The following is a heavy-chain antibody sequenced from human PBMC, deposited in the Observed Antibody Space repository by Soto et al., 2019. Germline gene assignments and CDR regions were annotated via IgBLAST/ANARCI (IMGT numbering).Heavy chain of an antibody. CDR3: ARDQGVWSGYYLGYYYSGMDI. CDR2: IIPISGTA. CDR1: GGTFRSYA. V-gene: IGHV1-69*06. J-gene: IGHJ6*02. D-gene: IGHD3-3*01. Sequence: QVQLVQSGAEVKKPGSSVKVSCKASGGTFRSYAISWVRQAPGQGLEWMGGIIPISGTANYAQKCQGRVTITADKSTSTAYMELSSLRSEDTAVYYCARDQGVWSGYYLGYYYSGMDIWGQGTTVTVSS.